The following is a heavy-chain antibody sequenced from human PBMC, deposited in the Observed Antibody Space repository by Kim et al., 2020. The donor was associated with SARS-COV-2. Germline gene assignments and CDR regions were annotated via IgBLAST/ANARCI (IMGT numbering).Heavy chain of an antibody. V-gene: IGHV4-59*01. CDR2: T. J-gene: IGHJ6*02. Sequence: TNYNPSLKSRVTISVDTSKNQFSLKLNSVTAADTAVYYCARYYYSYGMDVWGQGTTVTVSS. CDR3: ARYYYSYGMDV.